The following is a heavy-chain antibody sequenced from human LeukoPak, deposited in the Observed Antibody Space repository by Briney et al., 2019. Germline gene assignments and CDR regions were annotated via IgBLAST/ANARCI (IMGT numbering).Heavy chain of an antibody. V-gene: IGHV3-30*02. D-gene: IGHD5-24*01. CDR1: GFTFSSYG. J-gene: IGHJ4*02. CDR3: AKGEYHQDGIGENRFDN. Sequence: GGSLRLSCAASGFTFSSYGMHWVRQAPGKGLEWVAFIRYDGSNKYYADSVKGRFTISRDNSKNTLYLQMNSLRTEDTAVYYCAKGEYHQDGIGENRFDNWGQGALVTVSS. CDR2: IRYDGSNK.